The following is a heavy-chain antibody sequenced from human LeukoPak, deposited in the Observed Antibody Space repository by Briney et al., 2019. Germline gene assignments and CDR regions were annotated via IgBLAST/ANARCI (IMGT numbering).Heavy chain of an antibody. CDR2: IYYSGST. J-gene: IGHJ4*02. V-gene: IGHV4-59*01. D-gene: IGHD4-17*01. CDR1: GGSISSYY. CDR3: ARERARYGDFDY. Sequence: PSETLSLTSTVSGGSISSYYWTWIRQPPGKGLEWIGYIYYSGSTNYNPSLKSRVTISVDTSKNQFSLKLSSVTAADTAVYYCARERARYGDFDYWGQGIVVTVSS.